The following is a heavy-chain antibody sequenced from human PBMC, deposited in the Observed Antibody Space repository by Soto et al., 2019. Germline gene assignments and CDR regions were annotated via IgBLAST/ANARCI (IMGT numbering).Heavy chain of an antibody. D-gene: IGHD3-10*01. CDR2: IYYSGST. CDR3: AGYGSGPDNWFDP. V-gene: IGHV4-39*07. Sequence: SETLSLTCTVSGGSISSSSYYWGWIRQPPGKGLEWIGSIYYSGSTYYNPSLKSRVTISVDTSKNQFSLKLSSVTAADTAVYYCAGYGSGPDNWFDPWGQGTLVTVSS. CDR1: GGSISSSSYY. J-gene: IGHJ5*02.